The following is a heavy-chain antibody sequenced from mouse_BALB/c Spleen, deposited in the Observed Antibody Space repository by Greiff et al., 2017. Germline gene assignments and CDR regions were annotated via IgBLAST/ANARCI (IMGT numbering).Heavy chain of an antibody. Sequence: EVQVVESGGGLVKPGGSLKLSCAASGFTFSDYYMYWVRQTPEKRLEWVATISDGGSYTYYPDSVKGRFTISRDNAKNNLYLQMSSLKSEDTAMYYCARDKSRGTYYAMDYWGQGTSVTVSS. V-gene: IGHV5-4*02. CDR1: GFTFSDYY. D-gene: IGHD1-1*01. CDR2: ISDGGSYT. CDR3: ARDKSRGTYYAMDY. J-gene: IGHJ4*01.